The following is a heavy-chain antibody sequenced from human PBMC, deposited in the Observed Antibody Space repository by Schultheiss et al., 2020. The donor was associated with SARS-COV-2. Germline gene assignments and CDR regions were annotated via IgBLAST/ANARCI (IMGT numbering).Heavy chain of an antibody. CDR1: GFTFSSYA. J-gene: IGHJ4*02. Sequence: GESLKIPCAASGFTFSSYAMHWVRQAPGKGLEWVSYISSSSSYTNYADSVKGRFTISRDNAKNSLYLQMNSLRAEDTAVYYCAREGGSKSSSIPLDYWGQGTLVTVSS. CDR3: AREGGSKSSSIPLDY. CDR2: ISSSSSYT. D-gene: IGHD6-6*01. V-gene: IGHV3-21*05.